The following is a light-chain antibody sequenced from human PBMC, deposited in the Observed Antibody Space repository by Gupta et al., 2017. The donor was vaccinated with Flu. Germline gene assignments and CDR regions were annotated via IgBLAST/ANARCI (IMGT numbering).Light chain of an antibody. CDR2: DVG. CDR3: SSYAVSTHV. Sequence: QSVTISSTVTSSDVDVYNNVSWYQHLQGEAAKLMIYDVGNQPSGVPDRFSGSKSGNMASLSVSVLHAEDEADYYCSSYAVSTHVFGTGTKVTVL. J-gene: IGLJ1*01. V-gene: IGLV2-8*01. CDR1: SSDVDVYNN.